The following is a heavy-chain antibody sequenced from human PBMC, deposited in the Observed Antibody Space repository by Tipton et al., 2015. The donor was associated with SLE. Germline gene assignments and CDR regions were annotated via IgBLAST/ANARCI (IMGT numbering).Heavy chain of an antibody. D-gene: IGHD4-23*01. J-gene: IGHJ4*02. CDR3: AKDFTVGAGYFDY. V-gene: IGHV3-30*02. CDR1: GFTFSSSG. Sequence: QLVQSGGGVVQPGGSLRLSCAASGFTFSSSGMHWVRQAPGKGLEWVTFIRYDGSDRYHADSVKGRFTISRDNSKNTLYLQMNSLRAEDTAIYYCAKDFTVGAGYFDYWGQGTLVTVSS. CDR2: IRYDGSDR.